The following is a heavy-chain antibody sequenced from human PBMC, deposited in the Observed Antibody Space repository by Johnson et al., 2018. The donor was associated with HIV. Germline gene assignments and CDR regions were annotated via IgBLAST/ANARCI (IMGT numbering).Heavy chain of an antibody. D-gene: IGHD3-10*01. J-gene: IGHJ3*02. CDR1: GFTFTSHG. Sequence: QVQLVESGGGVVQPGRSLRLSCAVSGFTFTSHGMHWVRQAPGKGLEWVAVIWNDGSDKYYADSVKGRFTISRDNSRKTLYLQMNSLRAEDTALYYCTTRRSGESSGSYSLLFAFDIWGQGTMVTVSS. CDR2: IWNDGSDK. V-gene: IGHV3-33*08. CDR3: TTRRSGESSGSYSLLFAFDI.